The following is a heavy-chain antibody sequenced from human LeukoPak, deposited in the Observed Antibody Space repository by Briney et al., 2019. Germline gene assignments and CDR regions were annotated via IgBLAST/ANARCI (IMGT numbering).Heavy chain of an antibody. CDR2: ISGSGGGST. V-gene: IGHV3-23*01. Sequence: GGSLRLSCAASGFTFSSYAMSWVRQAPGKGLEWVSGISGSGGGSTYDADSVKGRFTISRYNSKNTLYLQMNSLRAEDTAVYYCAKSKTPYCSSTNCLMFDYWGQGALVTVSS. CDR3: AKSKTPYCSSTNCLMFDY. D-gene: IGHD2-2*01. CDR1: GFTFSSYA. J-gene: IGHJ4*02.